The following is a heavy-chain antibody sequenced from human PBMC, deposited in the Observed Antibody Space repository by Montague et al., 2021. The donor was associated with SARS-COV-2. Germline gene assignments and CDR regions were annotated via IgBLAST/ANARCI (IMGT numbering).Heavy chain of an antibody. D-gene: IGHD3-10*01. CDR2: IHSNGDT. V-gene: IGHV4-4*07. CDR3: ARGSGHYYSSFDN. Sequence: SETLSLTCTVSGGSISTYPWSWIRQPPGKALEWIGRIHSNGDTTXNPSLKSRVTMSVDTSKNQFSLKMTSVTAADTAMYYCARGSGHYYSSFDNWGQGNLVTVSS. J-gene: IGHJ4*02. CDR1: GGSISTYP.